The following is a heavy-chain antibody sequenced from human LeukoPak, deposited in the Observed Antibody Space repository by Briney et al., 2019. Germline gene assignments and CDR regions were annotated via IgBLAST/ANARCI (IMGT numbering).Heavy chain of an antibody. J-gene: IGHJ4*02. CDR2: ISYDGSNK. Sequence: GGSLRLSCAASGFTFSSYAMHWVRQAPGKGLEWVAVISYDGSNKYYADSVKGRFTISRDNSKNTLYLQMNSLRAEDTAVYYCARVGGRSSGYYRPFDYWGQGILVTVSS. D-gene: IGHD3-22*01. V-gene: IGHV3-30*04. CDR3: ARVGGRSSGYYRPFDY. CDR1: GFTFSSYA.